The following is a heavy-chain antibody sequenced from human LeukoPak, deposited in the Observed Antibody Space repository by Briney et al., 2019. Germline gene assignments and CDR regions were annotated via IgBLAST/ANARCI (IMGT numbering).Heavy chain of an antibody. D-gene: IGHD3-22*01. CDR2: IYYSRST. CDR1: GGSISSYY. CDR3: AREIRYYYESSGYSYGMDV. Sequence: PSETLSLTCTVSGGSISSYYWSWIRQPPGKGLEWIGYIYYSRSTNYNPSLKSRVIISVDTSKNQFSLKLNSVTAADTAVYYCAREIRYYYESSGYSYGMDVWGQGTTVTVSS. J-gene: IGHJ6*02. V-gene: IGHV4-59*01.